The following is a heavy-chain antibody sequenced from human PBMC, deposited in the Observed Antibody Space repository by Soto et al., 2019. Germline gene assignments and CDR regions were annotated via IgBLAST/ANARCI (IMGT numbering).Heavy chain of an antibody. V-gene: IGHV3-15*01. J-gene: IGHJ4*02. CDR2: IKGKTDGGTT. D-gene: IGHD2-21*01. CDR1: GFTFNKAW. CDR3: TTDRPSQRVKVFSVAIVEHGGAEY. Sequence: EVQLVESGGGLVKPGGSLRLSCAASGFTFNKAWMSWVRQAPGKGLEWVGRIKGKTDGGTTDYAAPVEGRFIISRDDSKNMLYLQMNSLKTEDTAVYYCTTDRPSQRVKVFSVAIVEHGGAEYWGQGTLVTVSS.